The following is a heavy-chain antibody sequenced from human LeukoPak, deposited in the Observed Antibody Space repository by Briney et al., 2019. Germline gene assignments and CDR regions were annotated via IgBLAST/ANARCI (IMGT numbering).Heavy chain of an antibody. D-gene: IGHD2-2*01. CDR1: GGSISSSSYY. Sequence: SETLSLTCTVSGGSISSSSYYWGWIRQHPGKGLEWIGYIYYSGSTYYNPSLKSRVTISVDTSKNQFTLKLSSVTAADTAVYYCARVCRSTSCQARFDYWGQGTLVTVSS. V-gene: IGHV4-31*03. J-gene: IGHJ4*02. CDR2: IYYSGST. CDR3: ARVCRSTSCQARFDY.